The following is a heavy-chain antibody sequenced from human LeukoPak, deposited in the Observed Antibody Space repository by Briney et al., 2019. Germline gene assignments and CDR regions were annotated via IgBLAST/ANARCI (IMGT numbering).Heavy chain of an antibody. D-gene: IGHD2-8*01. J-gene: IGHJ4*02. Sequence: PSETLSLTCTVSGGSISSSSYYWGWIRQPPGTGLEWIGTISYSGSTYYNPSLKRRVTISADTSKNQFSLKLSSVTAADTAVFYCARREGVSPFDYWGQGTLVTVSS. CDR3: ARREGVSPFDY. CDR2: ISYSGST. V-gene: IGHV4-39*01. CDR1: GGSISSSSYY.